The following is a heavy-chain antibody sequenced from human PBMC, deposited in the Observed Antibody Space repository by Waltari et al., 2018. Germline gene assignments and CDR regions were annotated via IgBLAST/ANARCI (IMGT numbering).Heavy chain of an antibody. CDR3: AKDSGSYSRGYFDY. Sequence: QVQLVESGGGVVQPGGSLRLSCAASGFTFSSYGMHWVRQAPGKGLEWVAFIRDDGSNKYYADSVKGRFTISRDNSKNTLYLQMNSLRAEDTAVYYCAKDSGSYSRGYFDYWGQGTLVTVSS. D-gene: IGHD1-26*01. J-gene: IGHJ4*02. V-gene: IGHV3-30*02. CDR1: GFTFSSYG. CDR2: IRDDGSNK.